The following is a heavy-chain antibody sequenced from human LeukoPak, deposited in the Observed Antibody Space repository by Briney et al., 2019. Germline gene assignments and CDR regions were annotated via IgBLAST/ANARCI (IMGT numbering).Heavy chain of an antibody. J-gene: IGHJ1*01. D-gene: IGHD3-9*01. CDR3: ARDHDDILTGYVDD. CDR1: GGSISSYY. Sequence: SETLSLTCTVSGGSISSYYWSWVRQPPGKGLEWIGYIYYSGSTNYNPSLKSRVTMSVDTSKNQFSLKLSSVTAADTAVYYCARDHDDILTGYVDDWGQGTIVTVSS. CDR2: IYYSGST. V-gene: IGHV4-59*12.